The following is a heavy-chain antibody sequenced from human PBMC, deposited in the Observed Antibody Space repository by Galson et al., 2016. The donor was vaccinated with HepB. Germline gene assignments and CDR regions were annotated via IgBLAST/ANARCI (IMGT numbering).Heavy chain of an antibody. J-gene: IGHJ1*01. CDR2: IYWDDEK. Sequence: TLSLTCTVSGGSIRSHYWSWIRQPPGKGLEWLARIYWDDEKRYSVSLKTRLTITKDISKNQAVLTMTNVGVVDTATYYCAHRRDGDYVGHFDHWGQGTLVTVSS. V-gene: IGHV2-5*02. CDR3: AHRRDGDYVGHFDH. CDR1: GGSIRSHYW. D-gene: IGHD4-17*01.